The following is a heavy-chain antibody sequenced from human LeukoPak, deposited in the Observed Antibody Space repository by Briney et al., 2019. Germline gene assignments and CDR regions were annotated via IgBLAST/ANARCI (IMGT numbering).Heavy chain of an antibody. J-gene: IGHJ3*02. CDR3: ARTGYSSGPDAFDI. V-gene: IGHV1-3*01. CDR1: GYTFTSYA. D-gene: IGHD6-19*01. CDR2: INAGNGNT. Sequence: ASVKVSCKASGYTFTSYAMHWVRQAPGQRLEWMGWINAGNGNTKYSQKFQGGVTITRDTSASTAYMELSSLRSDDTAVYYCARTGYSSGPDAFDIWGQGTMVTVSS.